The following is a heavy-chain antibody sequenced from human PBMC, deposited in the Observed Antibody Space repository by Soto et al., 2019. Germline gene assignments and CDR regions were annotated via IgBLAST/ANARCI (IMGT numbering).Heavy chain of an antibody. V-gene: IGHV4-59*12. D-gene: IGHD3-22*01. CDR1: GGPISCYF. J-gene: IGHJ4*02. Sequence: SETLSLTCTVSGGPISCYFWSWIRQPPGKGLEWIGYIYYSGSTNYNPSLKGRVTISVDTSKKQFSLQLSSVTGADTAVYYCARDGRITMIVALDYWGQGALVTVSS. CDR3: ARDGRITMIVALDY. CDR2: IYYSGST.